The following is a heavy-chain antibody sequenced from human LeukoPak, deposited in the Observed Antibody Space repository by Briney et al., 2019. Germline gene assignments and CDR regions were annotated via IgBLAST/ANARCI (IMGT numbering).Heavy chain of an antibody. J-gene: IGHJ2*01. V-gene: IGHV4-61*01. D-gene: IGHD5-18*01. CDR1: GYSISSGYY. CDR3: ARSVTLFWYFDL. CDR2: IYYSGST. Sequence: SETLSLTCTVSGYSISSGYYWGWIRQPPGKGLEWIGYIYYSGSTNYNPSLKSRVTISVDTSKNQFSLKLNSVPAADTAVYYCARSVTLFWYFDLWGHGTLVTVSS.